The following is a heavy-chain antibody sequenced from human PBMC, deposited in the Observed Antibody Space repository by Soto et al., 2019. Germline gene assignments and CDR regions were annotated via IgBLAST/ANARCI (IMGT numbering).Heavy chain of an antibody. CDR3: ARGRGLAARPQHLDH. J-gene: IGHJ4*02. CDR1: GFLFSGYA. Sequence: QVQLVESGGGVVQPGASLRLSCATSGFLFSGYAMHWVRQTPGKGLEWVAVISYDGKEKYYADSAEGRFTISRESSGVTLYLQMSSLRVEDTAVYYCARGRGLAARPQHLDHWGQGTLVTVSS. D-gene: IGHD6-6*01. V-gene: IGHV3-30*04. CDR2: ISYDGKEK.